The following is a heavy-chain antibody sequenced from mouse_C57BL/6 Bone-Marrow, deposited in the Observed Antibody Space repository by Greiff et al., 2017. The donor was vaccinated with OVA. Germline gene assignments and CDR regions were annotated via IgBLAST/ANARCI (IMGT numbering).Heavy chain of an antibody. J-gene: IGHJ1*03. CDR2: IDPNSGGT. CDR3: ASPCDYGSGYRYVDV. CDR1: GYTFTSYW. D-gene: IGHD1-1*01. Sequence: QVQLQQPGAELVKPGASVKLSCKASGYTFTSYWMHWVKQRPGRGLEWIGRIDPNSGGTKYNEKFKSKATLTVDKPSSTAYMQLSSLTSENSAVYYCASPCDYGSGYRYVDVWGTGTTVTVSS. V-gene: IGHV1-72*01.